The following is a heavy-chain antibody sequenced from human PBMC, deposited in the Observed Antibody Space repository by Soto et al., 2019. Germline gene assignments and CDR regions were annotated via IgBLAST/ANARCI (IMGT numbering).Heavy chain of an antibody. D-gene: IGHD5-12*01. CDR3: ASNSGYDSYYYYGMDV. CDR2: IDPSDSYT. CDR1: VYSFTSYW. Sequence: GESLKISCKVSVYSFTSYWISWVRQMPGKGLEWMGRIDPSDSYTNYSPSFQGHVTISADKSISTAYLQWSSLKASDTAMYYCASNSGYDSYYYYGMDVWGQGTTVTVSS. V-gene: IGHV5-10-1*01. J-gene: IGHJ6*02.